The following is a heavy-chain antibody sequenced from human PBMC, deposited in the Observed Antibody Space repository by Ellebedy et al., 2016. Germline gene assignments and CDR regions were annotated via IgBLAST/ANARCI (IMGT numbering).Heavy chain of an antibody. D-gene: IGHD4-11*01. J-gene: IGHJ5*02. V-gene: IGHV3-48*02. CDR2: ISSSSSTI. CDR1: GFTFRSYS. CDR3: AREEDYFNP. Sequence: GESLKISXAASGFTFRSYSMTWVRQAPGKGLEWVSYISSSSSTIYYADSVKGRFTISRDNAKDSLYLQMNSLRDEDTAVYYCAREEDYFNPWGQGTLVTVSS.